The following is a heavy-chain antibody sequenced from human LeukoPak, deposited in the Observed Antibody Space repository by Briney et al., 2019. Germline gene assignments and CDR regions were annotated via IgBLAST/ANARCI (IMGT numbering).Heavy chain of an antibody. CDR2: ISWNSGSI. J-gene: IGHJ6*02. Sequence: GGSLRLSCAASGFTFDDYAMHWVRQAPGKGLEWVSGISWNSGSIGYADSVKGRFTISRDNAKNTLYLQMNTLRVEDTAVYYCTRDLMDYDVSTGLHHYYMDVWGQGTTVTVSS. V-gene: IGHV3-9*01. D-gene: IGHD3-9*01. CDR1: GFTFDDYA. CDR3: TRDLMDYDVSTGLHHYYMDV.